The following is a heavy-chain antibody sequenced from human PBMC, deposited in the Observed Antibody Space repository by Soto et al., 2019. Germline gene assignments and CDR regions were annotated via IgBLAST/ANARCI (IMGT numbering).Heavy chain of an antibody. CDR2: IIPIVGLT. D-gene: IGHD2-8*02. Sequence: QVQLLQSGSEVKKPGSSVKVSCRASGGSLSSYPVTWVRQAPGQGLEWMGRIIPIVGLTNYAQKFQGRVTITADKSTSIAYMEFSSLRSDATAVYYCARPTGGHDAGGNYMDVWGKGTTVIVSS. CDR3: ARPTGGHDAGGNYMDV. V-gene: IGHV1-69*02. CDR1: GGSLSSYP. J-gene: IGHJ6*03.